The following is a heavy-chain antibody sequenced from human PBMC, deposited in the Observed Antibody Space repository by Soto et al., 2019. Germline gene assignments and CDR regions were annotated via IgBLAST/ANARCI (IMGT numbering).Heavy chain of an antibody. CDR2: IGGSGGST. D-gene: IGHD3-22*01. Sequence: GGSLRLSCAASGFTFSSYAMSWVRQAPGKGLEWVSAIGGSGGSTYYADSVKGRFTISRDNSKNTLYLQMNSLRAEDTAVYYCAKQAEYYYDSSGYDWFDPWGQGTLVTVSS. V-gene: IGHV3-23*01. CDR1: GFTFSSYA. J-gene: IGHJ5*02. CDR3: AKQAEYYYDSSGYDWFDP.